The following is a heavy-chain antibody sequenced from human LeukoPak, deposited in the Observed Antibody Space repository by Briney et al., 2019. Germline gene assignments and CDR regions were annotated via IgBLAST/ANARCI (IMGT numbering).Heavy chain of an antibody. Sequence: TASETLSLTCTVSGGSISSSSYYWGWIRQPPGKGLEWIGSIYYSGSTYYNPSLKSRVTISVDTSKNQFSLKLSSVTAADTAVYYCARLVVAVDYWGQGTLVTVSS. J-gene: IGHJ4*02. CDR1: GGSISSSSYY. V-gene: IGHV4-39*01. CDR2: IYYSGST. CDR3: ARLVVAVDY.